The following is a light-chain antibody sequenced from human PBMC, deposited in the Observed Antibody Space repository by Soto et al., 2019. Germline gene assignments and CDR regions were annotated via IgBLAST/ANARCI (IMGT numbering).Light chain of an antibody. Sequence: IQVTQSPSSLSASVGDRVTITCRASQDISSYLAWYQQKPGKAPTLLIYAASTLQSGVPSMFSGSGFGTDFTLTISSLQAEDFASYYCQQLRSYPSTFGGGTKVDIK. V-gene: IGKV1-9*01. CDR2: AAS. J-gene: IGKJ4*01. CDR3: QQLRSYPST. CDR1: QDISSY.